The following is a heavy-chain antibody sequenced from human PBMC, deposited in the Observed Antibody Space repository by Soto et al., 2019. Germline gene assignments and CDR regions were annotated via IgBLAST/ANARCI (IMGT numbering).Heavy chain of an antibody. Sequence: GGSLRLSCAASGFTFSNYAMSWVRQAPGKGLEWVSIISGDGGSTNYADSVKGRFTISRDNSKNTLSLQMNSLRVEDTAVYYCAKGMGLFWCGDGHRDLASFGARGSLVTVSA. D-gene: IGHD3-3*01. CDR1: GFTFSNYA. V-gene: IGHV3-23*01. CDR3: AKGMGLFWCGDGHRDLASF. CDR2: ISGDGGST. J-gene: IGHJ4*02.